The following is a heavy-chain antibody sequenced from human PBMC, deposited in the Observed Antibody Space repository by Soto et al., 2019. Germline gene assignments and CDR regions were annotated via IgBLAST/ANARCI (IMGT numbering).Heavy chain of an antibody. CDR3: AHRRSNGDYDY. CDR1: GFSLITRGVS. Sequence: QITLKESGPTLMKPTQTLTLTCTFFGFSLITRGVSVGWIRQPPGKALEWLALVYWDDTKLYSPSLESRLTITKDTSRNQVVLTMTNMDPVYTATYYCAHRRSNGDYDYWGQGTLVTVSS. V-gene: IGHV2-5*02. D-gene: IGHD4-17*01. CDR2: VYWDDTK. J-gene: IGHJ4*02.